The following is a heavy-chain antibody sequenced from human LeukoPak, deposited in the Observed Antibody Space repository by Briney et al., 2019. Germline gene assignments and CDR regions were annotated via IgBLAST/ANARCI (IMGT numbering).Heavy chain of an antibody. CDR2: IYHSGST. J-gene: IGHJ4*02. CDR3: ATLGYSYGTDY. D-gene: IGHD5-18*01. Sequence: SETLSLTCTVSGYSISSGYYWGWIRQPPGQGLEWIGSIYHSGSTYYNPSLKSRVTISVDTSKNQFSLKLSSVTAADTAVYYCATLGYSYGTDYWGQGTLVTVSS. CDR1: GYSISSGYY. V-gene: IGHV4-38-2*02.